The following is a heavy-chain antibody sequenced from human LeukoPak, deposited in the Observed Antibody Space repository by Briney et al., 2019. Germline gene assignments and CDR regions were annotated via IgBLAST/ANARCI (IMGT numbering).Heavy chain of an antibody. CDR2: LYGGATT. Sequence: PGGSLRLSCAASGFSVSSSYMSWVRQAPGKGLEWVSVLYGGATTHYADSVKGRFTISRDKSKNTLYLQMNSLRVEDTAVYYCARGVVIANDYWGQGTLVTVSS. V-gene: IGHV3-53*01. CDR1: GFSVSSSY. D-gene: IGHD2-21*01. J-gene: IGHJ4*02. CDR3: ARGVVIANDY.